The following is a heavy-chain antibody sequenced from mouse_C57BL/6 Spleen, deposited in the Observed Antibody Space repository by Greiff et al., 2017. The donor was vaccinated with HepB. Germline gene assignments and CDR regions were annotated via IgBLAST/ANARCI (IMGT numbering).Heavy chain of an antibody. D-gene: IGHD1-1*01. V-gene: IGHV3-6*01. Sequence: ESGPGLVKPSQSLSLTCSVTGYSITSGYYWNWIRQFPGNKLEWMGYISYDGSNNYNPSLKNRISITRDTSKNQFFLKLNSVTTEDTATYYCARGEGFYYGSSYWYFDVWGTGTTVTVSS. CDR3: ARGEGFYYGSSYWYFDV. J-gene: IGHJ1*03. CDR1: GYSITSGYY. CDR2: ISYDGSN.